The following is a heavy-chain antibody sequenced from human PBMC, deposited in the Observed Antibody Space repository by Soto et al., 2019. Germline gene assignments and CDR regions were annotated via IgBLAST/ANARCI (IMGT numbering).Heavy chain of an antibody. D-gene: IGHD5-12*01. CDR2: ISPYNGNT. J-gene: IGHJ4*02. V-gene: IGHV1-18*01. CDR1: GYTFTTYG. CDR3: ASDLGGFCNDTGCDSRDY. Sequence: QVQLVQSGAEVKKPGASVKVSCKASGYTFTTYGVSWVRQAPGQGLEWMGWISPYNGNTTYAQNFQGRVTMNTDTSTSTDNMELRSLRYVDTAMYYGASDLGGFCNDTGCDSRDYWGRGTLVTVSS.